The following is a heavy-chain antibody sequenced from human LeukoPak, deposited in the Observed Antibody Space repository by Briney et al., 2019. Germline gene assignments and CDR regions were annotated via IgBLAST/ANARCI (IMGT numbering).Heavy chain of an antibody. CDR1: GFTFSSYG. CDR3: ARDPSIAARGPFDY. CDR2: ISYEGAIK. V-gene: IGHV3-30*03. D-gene: IGHD6-6*01. J-gene: IGHJ4*02. Sequence: GGSLRLSCAASGFTFSSYGMHWVRQAPGTGLEWVAFISYEGAIKYYADSVKGRFTISRDNSKNTLYLQMNSLRAEDTAVYYCARDPSIAARGPFDYWGQGTLVTVSS.